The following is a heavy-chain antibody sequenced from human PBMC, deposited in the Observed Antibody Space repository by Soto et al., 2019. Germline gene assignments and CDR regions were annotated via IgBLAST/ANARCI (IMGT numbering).Heavy chain of an antibody. Sequence: SDTLSLTCTVSGGSISSYYWSWIRQPPGKGLEWIGYIYYSGSTNYNPSLKSRVTISVDTSKNQFSLKLSSVTAADTAVYYCARVELNYDYVWYAFDIWGQGTIVTVSS. D-gene: IGHD3-16*01. CDR1: GGSISSYY. CDR3: ARVELNYDYVWYAFDI. V-gene: IGHV4-59*07. CDR2: IYYSGST. J-gene: IGHJ3*02.